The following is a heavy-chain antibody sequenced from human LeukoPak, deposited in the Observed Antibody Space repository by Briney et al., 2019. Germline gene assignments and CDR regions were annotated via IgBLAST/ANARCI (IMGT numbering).Heavy chain of an antibody. J-gene: IGHJ6*03. V-gene: IGHV4-61*05. CDR2: IHYSGTT. Sequence: PSETLSLTCTVSGGSISSSSYYWGWIRQPPGKGLEWIGNIHYSGTTNYNPSLKSRVTISVDTSKNQLSLKLNSVTAADTAVYYCARGWHDFWMASYYYYLDVWGKGTTVTVSS. CDR3: ARGWHDFWMASYYYYLDV. D-gene: IGHD3-3*01. CDR1: GGSISSSSYY.